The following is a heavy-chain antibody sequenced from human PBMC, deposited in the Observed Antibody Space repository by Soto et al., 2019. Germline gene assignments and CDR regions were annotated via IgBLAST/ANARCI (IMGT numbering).Heavy chain of an antibody. CDR1: GFTLSNIG. J-gene: IGHJ4*02. Sequence: QVQLVESGGGVVQPGTSLRLACAASGFTLSNIGMQWVRQAPGKGLEWVAVISAGGNTKYYADSVKGRFTISRDNSKNTLFLQMNSLRTEDTAMYYCAKESGGERYAAYFDYWGQGPLVTVSS. D-gene: IGHD2-21*01. V-gene: IGHV3-30*18. CDR2: ISAGGNTK. CDR3: AKESGGERYAAYFDY.